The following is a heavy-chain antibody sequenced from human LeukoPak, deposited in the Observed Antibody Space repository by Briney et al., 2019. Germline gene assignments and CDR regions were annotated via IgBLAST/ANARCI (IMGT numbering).Heavy chain of an antibody. CDR2: ISYDGSNK. J-gene: IGHJ4*02. Sequence: GGSLRLSCAASGFTFSSYAMHWVRQAPGKGLEWVAVISYDGSNKYYADSVKGRFTISRDNSKNTLYLQINSLRAEDTAVYYCARDRRTGWRFGGVDYWGQGTLVTVSS. CDR1: GFTFSSYA. V-gene: IGHV3-30*04. D-gene: IGHD3-16*01. CDR3: ARDRRTGWRFGGVDY.